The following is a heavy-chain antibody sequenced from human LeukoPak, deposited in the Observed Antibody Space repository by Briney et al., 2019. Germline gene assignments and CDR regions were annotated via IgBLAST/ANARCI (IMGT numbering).Heavy chain of an antibody. Sequence: ASVKVSCKASGYTFTSYAMHWVRQAPGQRLEWMGWINAGNGNTKYSQKFQGRVTIIRDTSASTAYMELSSLRSEDTAVYYCARGYSSSWYRIYFDYWGQGTLVTVSS. CDR3: ARGYSSSWYRIYFDY. V-gene: IGHV1-3*01. D-gene: IGHD6-13*01. CDR2: INAGNGNT. J-gene: IGHJ4*02. CDR1: GYTFTSYA.